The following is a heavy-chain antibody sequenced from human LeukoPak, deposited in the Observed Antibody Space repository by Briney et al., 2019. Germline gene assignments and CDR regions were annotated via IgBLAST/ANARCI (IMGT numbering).Heavy chain of an antibody. CDR3: ARGRSFGFDFDS. CDR2: KYYSGST. V-gene: IGHV4-61*01. CDR1: GVSINTCCYY. D-gene: IGHD3-3*02. Sequence: PSATLSLTCAVSGVSINTCCYYSTWIRQPPGKGLEWIGYKYYSGSTRYNSSLRSRLSLSLDTSNNQFSLKLSSVTAADTAVYYCARGRSFGFDFDSWGQGTLVIVSS. J-gene: IGHJ4*02.